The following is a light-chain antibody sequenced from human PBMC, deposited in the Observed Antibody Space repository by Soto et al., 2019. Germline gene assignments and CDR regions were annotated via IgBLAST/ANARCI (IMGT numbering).Light chain of an antibody. CDR3: AAWDDTPNGPV. J-gene: IGLJ3*02. V-gene: IGLV1-44*01. CDR2: SND. Sequence: QSVLTQPPSASGTPGQRVTISCSGSTSNIGSKTVSWYQQLPGTAPKLLIYSNDERPSGVPDRFSGSKSGTSASLAISGLQSEDEADYFCAAWDDTPNGPVFGGGTKVTVL. CDR1: TSNIGSKT.